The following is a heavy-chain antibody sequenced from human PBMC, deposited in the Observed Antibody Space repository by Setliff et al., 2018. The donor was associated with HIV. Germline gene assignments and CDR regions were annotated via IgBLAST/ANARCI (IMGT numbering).Heavy chain of an antibody. CDR2: IKPDQTEK. V-gene: IGHV3-7*03. J-gene: IGHJ4*02. CDR3: ARGLCSGGSCYYFPPLDC. CDR1: GITFINAA. D-gene: IGHD2-15*01. Sequence: PGGSLRLSCVTSGITFINAAMAWVRQAPGKGPEWVANIKPDQTEKNYVESVKGRFAISRDNGKNSLYLQMNSLRVEDTALYYCARGLCSGGSCYYFPPLDCWGQGTLVTVS.